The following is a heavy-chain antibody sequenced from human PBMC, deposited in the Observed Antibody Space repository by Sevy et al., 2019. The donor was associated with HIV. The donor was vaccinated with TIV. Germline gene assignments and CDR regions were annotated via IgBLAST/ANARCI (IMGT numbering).Heavy chain of an antibody. D-gene: IGHD2-2*02. V-gene: IGHV1-24*01. Sequence: GPVKVSCKVSGYTLTELSMHWVRQAPGKGLEWMGGFDPEDGETIYAQKFQGRVTMTEDTSTDTAYMGLSSLRSEDTAVYYCATQSWGIVVVPAAIVPGAFDIWGQGTMVTVSS. CDR3: ATQSWGIVVVPAAIVPGAFDI. J-gene: IGHJ3*02. CDR1: GYTLTELS. CDR2: FDPEDGET.